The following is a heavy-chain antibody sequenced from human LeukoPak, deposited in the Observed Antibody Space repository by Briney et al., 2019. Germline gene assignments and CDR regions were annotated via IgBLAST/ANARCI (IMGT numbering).Heavy chain of an antibody. V-gene: IGHV1-2*02. CDR2: INPSSGGT. CDR1: GYTFTGYY. Sequence: ASVKVSCKASGYTFTGYYMHWVRQAPGQGLEWMGWINPSSGGTNYAQKFQGRVTMTRDTSISTAYMELSRLRSDDTAVYYCARDAYYYDSSGYYYDPSNWFDPWGQGTLVTVSS. J-gene: IGHJ5*02. CDR3: ARDAYYYDSSGYYYDPSNWFDP. D-gene: IGHD3-22*01.